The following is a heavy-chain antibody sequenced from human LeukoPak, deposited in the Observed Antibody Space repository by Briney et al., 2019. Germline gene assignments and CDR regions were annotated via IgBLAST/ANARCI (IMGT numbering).Heavy chain of an antibody. V-gene: IGHV4-38-2*02. D-gene: IGHD3-16*01. J-gene: IGHJ4*02. CDR2: IYHSGST. CDR3: ARDRSRYYPDY. Sequence: LRLSCAASGFTFSDYHMTWIRQAPGKGLEWIGSIYHSGSTYYNPSLESRVTISVDTSKNQFSLKLSSVTAADTAVYYCARDRSRYYPDYWGQGTLVTVSS. CDR1: GFTFSDYH.